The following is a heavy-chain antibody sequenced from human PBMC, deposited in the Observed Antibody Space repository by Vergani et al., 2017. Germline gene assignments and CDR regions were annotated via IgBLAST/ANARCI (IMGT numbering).Heavy chain of an antibody. D-gene: IGHD6-13*01. CDR1: GGSFSGYY. CDR3: ASGIAAAGTIY. J-gene: IGHJ4*02. CDR2: INHSGST. Sequence: QVQLQQWGAGLLKPSETLSLTCAVYGGSFSGYYWSWIRQPPGKGLEWIGEINHSGSTNYNPSLKSRVTISVDTSKNQFSLKLSSVTAADTAVYYCASGIAAAGTIYWGQGTLVTVSS. V-gene: IGHV4-34*01.